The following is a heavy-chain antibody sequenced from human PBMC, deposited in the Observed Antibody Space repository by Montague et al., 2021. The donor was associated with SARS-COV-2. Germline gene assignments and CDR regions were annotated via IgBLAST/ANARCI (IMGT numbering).Heavy chain of an antibody. D-gene: IGHD1-1*01. CDR3: AGHRANAGSFDI. V-gene: IGHV4-39*01. CDR2: VPYTGTT. J-gene: IGHJ3*02. CDR1: GGSITVSRYD. Sequence: SETLSLTCTVSGGSITVSRYDWGRIRQPPGKGLEWIGSVPYTGTTSYNAYHKSRLPISVDKSENQFSLKTTSATASATAVYYCAGHRANAGSFDIWGQGTMVTVSS.